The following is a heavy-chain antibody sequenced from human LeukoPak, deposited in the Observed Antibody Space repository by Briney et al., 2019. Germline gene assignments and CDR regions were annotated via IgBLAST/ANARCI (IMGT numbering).Heavy chain of an antibody. CDR2: IKQDGSEK. CDR1: GFTFSSYW. J-gene: IGHJ6*03. D-gene: IGHD7-27*01. Sequence: PGGSLRLSCAASGFTFSSYWMSWVRQAPGKGLEWVANIKQDGSEKYYVDSVKGRFTISRDNAKNSLYLQMNGLRAEDAAVYYCARANWGYYYYYYMDVWGKGTTVTVSS. V-gene: IGHV3-7*04. CDR3: ARANWGYYYYYYMDV.